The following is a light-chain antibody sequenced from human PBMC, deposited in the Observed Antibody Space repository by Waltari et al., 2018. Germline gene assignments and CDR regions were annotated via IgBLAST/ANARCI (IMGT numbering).Light chain of an antibody. J-gene: IGKJ1*01. Sequence: IQLPQSPSSLSPSVSGRVTITCRASQTINNWLAWYQQKPGKAPKLLIYKASTLESGVPSRFSGSGSGTEFTLTISSLQPGDFATYYCQQFSSFPWTFGHGTKVEIK. CDR2: KAS. V-gene: IGKV1-5*03. CDR3: QQFSSFPWT. CDR1: QTINNW.